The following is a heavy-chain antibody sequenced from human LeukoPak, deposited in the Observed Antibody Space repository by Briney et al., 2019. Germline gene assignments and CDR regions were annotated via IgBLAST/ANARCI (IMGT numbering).Heavy chain of an antibody. Sequence: SETLSLTCTVSGGSISSHYWSWIRQPPGKGLEWIGYIYYSGSTNYNPSLKSRVTISVDTSKNRFSLKLSSVTAADTAVYYCARDLRYFDWLGAFDTWGQGTMVTVSS. V-gene: IGHV4-59*11. CDR2: IYYSGST. D-gene: IGHD3-9*01. CDR3: ARDLRYFDWLGAFDT. J-gene: IGHJ3*02. CDR1: GGSISSHY.